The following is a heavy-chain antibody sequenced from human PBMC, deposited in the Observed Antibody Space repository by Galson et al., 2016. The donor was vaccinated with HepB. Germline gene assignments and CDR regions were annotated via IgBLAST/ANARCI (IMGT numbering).Heavy chain of an antibody. V-gene: IGHV1-46*01. CDR1: GFPFIRYF. J-gene: IGHJ4*02. CDR2: INPGGGTT. Sequence: KVSCKASGFPFIRYFVHWVRQAPGQGLEWMGTINPGGGTTSYAERFEGRVTMTRDTSTSTVYMELSSLRSEDTAVYYCARDGGSYLYYFDYWGQGTLVTVSS. D-gene: IGHD1-26*01. CDR3: ARDGGSYLYYFDY.